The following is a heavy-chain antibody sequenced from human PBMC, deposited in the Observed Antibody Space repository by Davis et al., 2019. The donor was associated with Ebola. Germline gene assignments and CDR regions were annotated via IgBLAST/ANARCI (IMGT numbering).Heavy chain of an antibody. V-gene: IGHV1-18*01. J-gene: IGHJ4*02. CDR2: ISAYNGNT. CDR1: GYTFTSYG. CDR3: ARDYHDILTGYYIHDY. D-gene: IGHD3-9*01. Sequence: ASVKVSCKASGYTFTSYGISWVRQAPGQGLEWMGWISAYNGNTNYAQKLQGRVTMTTDTSTSTAYMELRSLRSDDTAVYYCARDYHDILTGYYIHDYWGQGTLVTVS.